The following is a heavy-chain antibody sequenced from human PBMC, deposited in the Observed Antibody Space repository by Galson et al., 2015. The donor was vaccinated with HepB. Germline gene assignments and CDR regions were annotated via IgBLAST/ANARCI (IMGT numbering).Heavy chain of an antibody. CDR3: ARDAEGYCSGGSCYPDY. CDR1: DYTFTSYG. D-gene: IGHD2-15*01. Sequence: QSGAEVKKPGASVKVSCKASDYTFTSYGISWVRQAPGQGLEWMGWISAYNGNTNYAQKLQGRVTMTTDTSTSTAYMELRSLRSDDTAVYYCARDAEGYCSGGSCYPDYWGQGTLVTVSS. CDR2: ISAYNGNT. V-gene: IGHV1-18*04. J-gene: IGHJ4*02.